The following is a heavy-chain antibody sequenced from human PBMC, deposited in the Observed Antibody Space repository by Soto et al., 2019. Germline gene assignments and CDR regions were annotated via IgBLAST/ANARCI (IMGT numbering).Heavy chain of an antibody. CDR2: VSYSGST. D-gene: IGHD2-2*02. J-gene: IGHJ6*02. CDR1: GGSIRSGGYY. V-gene: IGHV4-31*03. CDR3: ARNGCSSTTCYTQEAPYYAMDV. Sequence: KPSETLSLTCTVSGGSIRSGGYYWSWIRQHPGKGLEWIGYVSYSGSTYYNPSLKSRVTISVDTSKSHFSLRVSSVTAADTAVYYCARNGCSSTTCYTQEAPYYAMDVWGQGTTVTVSS.